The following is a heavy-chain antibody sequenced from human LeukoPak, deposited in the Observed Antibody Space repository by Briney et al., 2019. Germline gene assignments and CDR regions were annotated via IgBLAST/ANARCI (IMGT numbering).Heavy chain of an antibody. J-gene: IGHJ4*02. D-gene: IGHD5-24*01. V-gene: IGHV4-39*01. CDR2: IYYSGST. CDR1: GGSISSSSYY. Sequence: SETLSLTCTVSGGSISSSSYYWGWFRQPPGKGLEWIGSIYYSGSTYYNPSLKSRVTISVDTSKNQFSLKLSSVTAADTAVYYCARRSMATLGYWGQGTLVTVSS. CDR3: ARRSMATLGY.